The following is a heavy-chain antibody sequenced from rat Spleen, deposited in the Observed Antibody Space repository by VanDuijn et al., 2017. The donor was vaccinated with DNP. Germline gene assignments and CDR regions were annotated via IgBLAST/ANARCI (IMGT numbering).Heavy chain of an antibody. J-gene: IGHJ2*01. D-gene: IGHD1-5*01. CDR2: INSAGTT. CDR3: ARWNIGTSTLDY. V-gene: IGHV3-3*01. CDR1: GYSITSGYR. Sequence: EVQLQESGPGLVKPSQSLSLTCSVTGYSITSGYRWNWIRKFPGNKMEWMGYINSAGTTYYNPYLKSRISITRDTSKNQFFLQLSSVTTEDTATYYCARWNIGTSTLDYWGQGVMVTVSS.